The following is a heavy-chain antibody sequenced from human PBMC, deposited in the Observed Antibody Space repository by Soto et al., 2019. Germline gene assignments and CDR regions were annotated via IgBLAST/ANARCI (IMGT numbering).Heavy chain of an antibody. Sequence: GGSLRLSCAAAGFTFSSYWMHWVRQAPGKGLVWVSRINSDGSSTSYADSVKGRFTISRDNAKNTLYLQMNSLRAEDTAVYYCAVAVAGPTAIGYWGQGTLVTVSS. CDR3: AVAVAGPTAIGY. J-gene: IGHJ4*02. V-gene: IGHV3-74*01. CDR2: INSDGSST. CDR1: GFTFSSYW. D-gene: IGHD6-19*01.